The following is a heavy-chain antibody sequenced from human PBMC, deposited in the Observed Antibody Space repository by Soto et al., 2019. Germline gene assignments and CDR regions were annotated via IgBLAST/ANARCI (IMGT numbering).Heavy chain of an antibody. CDR1: GGSISSSSYY. J-gene: IGHJ6*02. Sequence: SETLSLTCTVSGGSISSSSYYWGWIRQPPGKGLEWIGSIYYSGSTYYNPSLKSRVTISVDTSKNQFSLKLSSVTAADTAVYYCARSGPMIRGAPPYMDVWGQGTTVTGFS. V-gene: IGHV4-39*01. CDR2: IYYSGST. D-gene: IGHD3-10*01. CDR3: ARSGPMIRGAPPYMDV.